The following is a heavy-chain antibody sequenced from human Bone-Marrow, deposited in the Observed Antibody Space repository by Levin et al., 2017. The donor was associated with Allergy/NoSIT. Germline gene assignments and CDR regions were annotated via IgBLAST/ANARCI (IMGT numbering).Heavy chain of an antibody. CDR3: ARGIVVVPAAILDNWFEP. CDR2: IYPGDSDT. D-gene: IGHD2-2*02. V-gene: IGHV5-51*01. J-gene: IGHJ5*02. Sequence: HGESLKISCKGSGYSFTSYWIGWVRQMPGKGLEWMGIIYPGDSDTRYSPSFQGQVTISADKSISTAYLQWSSLKASDTAMYYCARGIVVVPAAILDNWFEPWGQGTLVTVSS. CDR1: GYSFTSYW.